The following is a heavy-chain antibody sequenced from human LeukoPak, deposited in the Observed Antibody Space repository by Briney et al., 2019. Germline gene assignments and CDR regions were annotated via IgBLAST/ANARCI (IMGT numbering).Heavy chain of an antibody. Sequence: GGSLRLSCAGSGFTFSPYSMNWVRQAPGKGLEWVSAISGSGGSTYYADSVKGRFTISRDNSKNTLYLQMNSLRAEDTAVYYCAKWCFAVAGFFDYWGQGTLVTVSS. V-gene: IGHV3-23*01. CDR3: AKWCFAVAGFFDY. CDR1: GFTFSPYS. D-gene: IGHD6-19*01. J-gene: IGHJ4*02. CDR2: ISGSGGST.